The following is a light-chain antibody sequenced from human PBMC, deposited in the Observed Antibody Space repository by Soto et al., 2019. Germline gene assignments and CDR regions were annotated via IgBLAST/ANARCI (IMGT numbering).Light chain of an antibody. CDR1: QNVYNN. V-gene: IGKV3-15*01. J-gene: IGKJ4*01. CDR2: DAS. CDR3: QQCRNWPLT. Sequence: EIVMTQSPATLSVSPGEGATLYCKASQNVYNNLAWYQQRPGQPPRLLIYDASTRVTGISARFSGSGYGTEFTLTISSLQSEDFAVYFCQQCRNWPLTFGGGTKVELK.